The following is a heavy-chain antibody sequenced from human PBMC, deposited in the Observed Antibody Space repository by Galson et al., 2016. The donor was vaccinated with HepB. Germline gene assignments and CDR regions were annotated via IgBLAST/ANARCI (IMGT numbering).Heavy chain of an antibody. Sequence: SLRLSCAASGFTFSDYWMHWVRQAPGKGLVWVARIKSDGSSTNYGDSVEGRFTISRDNAKNTLYLQMNSLRIEDTAVYYCARGTGSSSTWDNWFDPWGQGTLVSVSS. CDR2: IKSDGSST. V-gene: IGHV3-74*01. CDR1: GFTFSDYW. CDR3: ARGTGSSSTWDNWFDP. D-gene: IGHD2-2*01. J-gene: IGHJ5*02.